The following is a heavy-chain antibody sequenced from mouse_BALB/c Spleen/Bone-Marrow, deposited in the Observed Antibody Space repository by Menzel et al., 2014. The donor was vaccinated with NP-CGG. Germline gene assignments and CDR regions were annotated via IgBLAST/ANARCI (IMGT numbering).Heavy chain of an antibody. CDR1: GYSTTSGYN. Sequence: VQLKESGPDLVKPSQSLSLTCTVTGYSTTSGYNWHWIRQFPGNKLEWMGYIHYSGSTNYNPSLKSRISITRDTSKNQFSLQFKSVTTQNTATYYCAGGGYYGSSHFDYWGQGTTLTVSS. D-gene: IGHD1-1*01. CDR2: IHYSGST. J-gene: IGHJ2*01. CDR3: AGGGYYGSSHFDY. V-gene: IGHV3-1*02.